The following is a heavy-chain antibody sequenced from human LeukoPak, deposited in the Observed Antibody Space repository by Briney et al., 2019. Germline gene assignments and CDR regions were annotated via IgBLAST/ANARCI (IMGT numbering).Heavy chain of an antibody. CDR2: IYTSGST. J-gene: IGHJ5*02. D-gene: IGHD6-13*01. CDR1: GGSISSYY. V-gene: IGHV4-4*09. CDR3: ARLVGGDIAAA. Sequence: PSETLSLTCTVSGGSISSYYWSWIRQPPGKGLEWIGYIYTSGSTNYIPSLKSRVTISVDTSKNQFSLKLSSVTAADTAVYYCARLVGGDIAAAWGQGTLVTVSS.